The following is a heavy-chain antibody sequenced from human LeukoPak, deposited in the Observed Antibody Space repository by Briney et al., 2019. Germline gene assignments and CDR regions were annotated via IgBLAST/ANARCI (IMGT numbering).Heavy chain of an antibody. CDR2: ISYDRSNK. V-gene: IGHV3-30*03. CDR1: GFTFSSYG. Sequence: PGGSLRLSCAASGFTFSSYGMHWVRQAPGKGLEWVAVISYDRSNKYYADSVKGRFTISRDNSKNTLYLQMNSLRAEDTAVYYCATYRAYDILPPADYWGQGTLVTVSS. D-gene: IGHD3-9*01. J-gene: IGHJ4*02. CDR3: ATYRAYDILPPADY.